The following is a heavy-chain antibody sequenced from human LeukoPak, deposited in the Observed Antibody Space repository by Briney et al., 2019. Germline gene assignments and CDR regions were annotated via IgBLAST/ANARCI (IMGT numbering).Heavy chain of an antibody. CDR3: ARDLSPDCSGGACYDAFDI. V-gene: IGHV3-7*03. D-gene: IGHD2-15*01. Sequence: PGGSLRLSCAASGFTFSNYWMSRVRQAPGKGLEWVANIKQDGSDKYYVDSVKGRFTISRDNAKNSLYLQMNSLRAEDTAVYYCARDLSPDCSGGACYDAFDIWGQGTVVTVSS. J-gene: IGHJ3*02. CDR1: GFTFSNYW. CDR2: IKQDGSDK.